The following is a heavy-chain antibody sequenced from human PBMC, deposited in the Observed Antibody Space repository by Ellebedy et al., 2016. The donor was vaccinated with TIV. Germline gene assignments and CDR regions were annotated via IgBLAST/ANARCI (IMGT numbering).Heavy chain of an antibody. CDR3: ARGRVMNYDSSGYYYDAFDI. CDR1: GGSISSYY. J-gene: IGHJ3*02. D-gene: IGHD3-22*01. Sequence: MPSETLSLTCTFTVSGGSISSYYWSWIRQPPGKGLEWIGEINHSGSTNYNPSLKSRVTISVDTSKNQFSLKLSSVTAADTAVYYCARGRVMNYDSSGYYYDAFDIWGQGTMVTVSS. V-gene: IGHV4-34*01. CDR2: INHSGST.